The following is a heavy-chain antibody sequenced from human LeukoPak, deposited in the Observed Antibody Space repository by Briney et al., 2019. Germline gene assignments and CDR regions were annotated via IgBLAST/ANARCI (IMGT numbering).Heavy chain of an antibody. CDR1: GYTFTNYD. V-gene: IGHV1-24*01. CDR2: FDPEDGET. J-gene: IGHJ4*02. D-gene: IGHD6-13*01. CDR3: ATSHSSSWYYFDY. Sequence: ASVKVSCKASGYTFTNYDLNWVRQATGQGLEWMGGFDPEDGETIYAQKFQGRVTMTEDTSTDTAYMELSSLRSEDTAVYYCATSHSSSWYYFDYWGQGTLVTVSS.